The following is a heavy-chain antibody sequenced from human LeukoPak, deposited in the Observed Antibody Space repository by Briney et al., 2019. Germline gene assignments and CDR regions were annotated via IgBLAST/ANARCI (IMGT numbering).Heavy chain of an antibody. V-gene: IGHV3-21*01. J-gene: IGHJ4*02. CDR3: VRVAHSLGKPYFDY. Sequence: GGSLRLSCAASGFTFSTYSLNWVRQAPGKGLEAVSSISSSSSLRDYADSVKRRFIISKDNAKNALYRQMKTLIAEDTAVYYCVRVAHSLGKPYFDYWGQGTLVTVSS. D-gene: IGHD2-21*01. CDR1: GFTFSTYS. CDR2: ISSSSSLR.